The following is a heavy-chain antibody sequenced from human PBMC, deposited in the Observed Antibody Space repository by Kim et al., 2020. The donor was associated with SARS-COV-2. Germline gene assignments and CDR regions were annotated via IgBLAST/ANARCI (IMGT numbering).Heavy chain of an antibody. CDR3: AKGLISGYLSFFDTLY. CDR1: GFTFSSYG. J-gene: IGHJ4*01. Sequence: GGSLRLSCAASGFTFSSYGMHWVRQAPGKGLEWVAVISYDGSNKYYADSVKGRFTISRDNSKNTLYLQMNSLRAEDTAVYYCAKGLISGYLSFFDTLYWG. V-gene: IGHV3-30*18. CDR2: ISYDGSNK. D-gene: IGHD3-22*01.